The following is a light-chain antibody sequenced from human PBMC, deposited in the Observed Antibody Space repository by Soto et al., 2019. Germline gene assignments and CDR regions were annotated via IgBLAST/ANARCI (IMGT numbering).Light chain of an antibody. CDR1: QSVSSSY. Sequence: EIVLTQSPGTLSLSPGERATLSCRASQSVSSSYLAWYQQKPGQAPRLLIYGASSRATGIPDRFSGSGSGTDFTLTISRLEPEYFAVYYCHQYGSSWTFGQGTKVQIK. CDR2: GAS. J-gene: IGKJ1*01. V-gene: IGKV3-20*01. CDR3: HQYGSSWT.